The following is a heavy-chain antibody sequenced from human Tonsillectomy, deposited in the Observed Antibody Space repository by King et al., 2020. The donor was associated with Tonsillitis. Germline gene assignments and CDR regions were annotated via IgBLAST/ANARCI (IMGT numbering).Heavy chain of an antibody. J-gene: IGHJ6*02. CDR1: GFTFSSYG. D-gene: IGHD4-23*01. Sequence: VQLVESGGGVVQPGGSLRLSCAASGFTFSSYGMHWVRQAPGKGLEWVAFIRYDGSNKYYADSVKGRFTISRDNSKNTLYRQMNSLRAEDTAVYYCAKNGGDYYGMDVWGQGTTVTVSS. CDR2: IRYDGSNK. CDR3: AKNGGDYYGMDV. V-gene: IGHV3-30*02.